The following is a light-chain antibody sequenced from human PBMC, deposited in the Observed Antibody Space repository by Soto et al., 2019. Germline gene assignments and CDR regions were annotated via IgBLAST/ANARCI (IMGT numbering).Light chain of an antibody. Sequence: DIQMTQSPSTLSASIGDRVTITCRASQNINNWIAWYQQKPGKAPKFLIYDASTLESGVPSRFSGSGFGTEFSPPTGSRQRDFLEIYSCQHLRTFAQGPKVEIK. V-gene: IGKV1-5*01. CDR1: QNINNW. CDR2: DAS. J-gene: IGKJ1*01. CDR3: QHLRT.